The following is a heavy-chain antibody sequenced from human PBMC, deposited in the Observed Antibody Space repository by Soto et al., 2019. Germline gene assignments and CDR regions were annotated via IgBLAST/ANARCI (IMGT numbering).Heavy chain of an antibody. Sequence: SETLSLTCAVSSGSISSSNWWSWVHQPPGKGLEWIGEIYHSGSTNYNPSLKSRVTISVDKSKNQFSLKLSSVTAADTAVYYCARARFGVGLYYYMDVWGKGTTVTV. D-gene: IGHD3-3*01. CDR3: ARARFGVGLYYYMDV. J-gene: IGHJ6*03. CDR1: SGSISSSNW. V-gene: IGHV4-4*02. CDR2: IYHSGST.